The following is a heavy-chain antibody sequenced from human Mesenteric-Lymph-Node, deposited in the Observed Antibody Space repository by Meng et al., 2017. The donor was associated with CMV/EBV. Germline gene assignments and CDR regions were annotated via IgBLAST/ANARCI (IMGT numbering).Heavy chain of an antibody. CDR1: GGSFSGYY. Sequence: SETLSLTCAVYGGSFSGYYWSWIRQPPGKGLEWIGEINHSGSTNYNPSLKSRVTISVDTSKNQFSLKLSSVTAADTAVYYCARSSGWYSPRRGGFDPWGQGTLVTVPQ. CDR3: ARSSGWYSPRRGGFDP. D-gene: IGHD6-19*01. V-gene: IGHV4-34*01. CDR2: INHSGST. J-gene: IGHJ5*02.